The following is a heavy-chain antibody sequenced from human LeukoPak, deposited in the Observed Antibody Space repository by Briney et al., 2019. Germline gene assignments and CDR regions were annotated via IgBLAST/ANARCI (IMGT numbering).Heavy chain of an antibody. V-gene: IGHV3-30*18. CDR1: GFTIGYYG. J-gene: IGHJ4*02. CDR2: ISYDGTET. D-gene: IGHD2-2*01. Sequence: PGGSLRLSCAASGFTIGYYGMHWVRQAPGKGLEWVAVISYDGTETYYADSVKGRFTISRDNSKNTVYLLMNSVRVEDTAVYYCVKYNNPYQLLLGADFDYWGQGTLVTVSS. CDR3: VKYNNPYQLLLGADFDY.